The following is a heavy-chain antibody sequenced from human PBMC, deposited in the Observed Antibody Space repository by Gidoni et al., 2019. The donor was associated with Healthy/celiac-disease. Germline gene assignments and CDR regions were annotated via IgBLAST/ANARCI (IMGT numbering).Heavy chain of an antibody. V-gene: IGHV4-59*01. D-gene: IGHD6-19*01. CDR1: GGSISSYY. Sequence: QVQLQESGPGLVKPSETLSLTCTVSGGSISSYYWSWIRQPPGKGLEWIGYIYYSGSTNYNPSLKSRVTISVDTSKNQFSLKLSSVTAADTAVYYCARGSYSSGWSVTLDWFDPWGQGTLVTVSS. CDR2: IYYSGST. J-gene: IGHJ5*02. CDR3: ARGSYSSGWSVTLDWFDP.